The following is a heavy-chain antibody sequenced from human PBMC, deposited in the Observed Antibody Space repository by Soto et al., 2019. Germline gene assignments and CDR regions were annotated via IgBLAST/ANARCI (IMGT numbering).Heavy chain of an antibody. CDR3: ARDYGDYGAYDY. J-gene: IGHJ4*02. CDR1: GGSIDSGGYY. Sequence: SETLSLTCTVSGGSIDSGGYYWTWIRQHPGKGLEWIGYIYYNGRTSYNPSLESRVTISVDTSKNQFSLKLSSVTAADTAVYYWARDYGDYGAYDYWGQGALVTVSS. CDR2: IYYNGRT. D-gene: IGHD4-17*01. V-gene: IGHV4-31*03.